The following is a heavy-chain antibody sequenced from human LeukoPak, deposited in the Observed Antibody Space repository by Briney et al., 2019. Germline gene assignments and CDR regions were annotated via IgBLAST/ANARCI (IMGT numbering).Heavy chain of an antibody. CDR2: IDPSDSYI. CDR3: ASLYDYDSSGRSFDY. D-gene: IGHD3-22*01. Sequence: GESLRISCQGSGYSFTSHWITWVRQMPGKGLEWMGRIDPSDSYINYGPSFQGHVTISADKSISTAYLEWSSLKASDTAMYYCASLYDYDSSGRSFDYWGQGTLVTVSS. J-gene: IGHJ4*02. CDR1: GYSFTSHW. V-gene: IGHV5-10-1*01.